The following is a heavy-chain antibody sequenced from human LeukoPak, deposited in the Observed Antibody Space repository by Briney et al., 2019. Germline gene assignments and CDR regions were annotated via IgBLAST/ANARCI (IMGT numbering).Heavy chain of an antibody. CDR2: IEADGSEK. CDR1: GFSFNWYW. Sequence: GGSLRLSCTASGFSFNWYWMNWVRQAPGKGLEWVVNIEADGSEKNYVDSVKGRFTMSRDNASKSVFLQMDNLRTEDTAVYHCSRADRSYESSGRDAFDIWGQGTMVTVCS. V-gene: IGHV3-7*01. J-gene: IGHJ3*02. CDR3: SRADRSYESSGRDAFDI. D-gene: IGHD3-22*01.